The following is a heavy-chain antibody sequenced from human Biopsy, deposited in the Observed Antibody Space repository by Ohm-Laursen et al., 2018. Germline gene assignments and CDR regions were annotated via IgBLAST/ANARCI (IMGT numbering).Heavy chain of an antibody. J-gene: IGHJ4*02. V-gene: IGHV1-69*13. CDR1: GGTFSDYA. D-gene: IGHD1-26*01. CDR2: IIPIFGTA. CDR3: ARDALGGGSYRFFY. Sequence: SVKVSCKTSGGTFSDYAISWLRQAPGQGLEWMGGIIPIFGTANYAQKFQGRVTITADESTSTAYMELSSLRSDDTAVYYCARDALGGGSYRFFYWGQGSLVTVSS.